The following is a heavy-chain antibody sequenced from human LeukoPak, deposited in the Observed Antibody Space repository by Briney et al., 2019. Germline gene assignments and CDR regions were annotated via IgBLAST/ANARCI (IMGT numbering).Heavy chain of an antibody. D-gene: IGHD3-22*01. J-gene: IGHJ3*02. CDR1: GFTFSNYA. V-gene: IGHV3-30-3*01. Sequence: PGGSLRLSCAASGFTFSNYAIHWVRQAPGKGLEWVAVISYDGSNKNHADSVKGRFTISRDNSKNTLYLQMNSLRVEDTAVYYCARDGDYYDSSGLPAFDIWGQGTMVTVSS. CDR2: ISYDGSNK. CDR3: ARDGDYYDSSGLPAFDI.